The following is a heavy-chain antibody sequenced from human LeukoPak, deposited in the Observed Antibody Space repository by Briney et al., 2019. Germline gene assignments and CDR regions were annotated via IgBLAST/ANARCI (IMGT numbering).Heavy chain of an antibody. Sequence: GGSLRLSCAASGFTVSSNYMSWVRQAPGKGLEWVSVIYSGGSTYYADSVKGRFTISRDNSKNTLYLQMNSLRAEDTAVYYCAAPRVVPAAPFSLWGQGTLVTVSS. V-gene: IGHV3-66*01. CDR3: AAPRVVPAAPFSL. J-gene: IGHJ4*02. CDR2: IYSGGST. CDR1: GFTVSSNY. D-gene: IGHD2-2*01.